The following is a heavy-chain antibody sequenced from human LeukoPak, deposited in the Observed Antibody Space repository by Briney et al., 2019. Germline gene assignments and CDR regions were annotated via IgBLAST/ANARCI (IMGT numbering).Heavy chain of an antibody. J-gene: IGHJ4*02. V-gene: IGHV3-7*01. CDR1: GFTFSSYW. D-gene: IGHD6-13*01. CDR3: ARDPPKKGQLGPLDY. CDR2: IKQDGSEK. Sequence: GGSLRLSCAASGFTFSSYWMSWVRQAPGKGLEWVANIKQDGSEKYYVDSVKGRFTISRDNAKNSLYLQMNSLRAEDTAVYYCARDPPKKGQLGPLDYWGQGTLVTVSS.